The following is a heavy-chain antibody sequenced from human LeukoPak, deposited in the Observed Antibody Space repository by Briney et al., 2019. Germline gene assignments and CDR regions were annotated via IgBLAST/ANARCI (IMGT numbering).Heavy chain of an antibody. CDR3: ARVMGDYYDSGGYYRRSEVFDI. Sequence: PSETLSLTCTVSGGSISSYYWSWIRQPPGRGLEWIGYIYYSGSTNYNPSLKSRVTISVDTSKNQFSLKLSSVTAADTAVYYCARVMGDYYDSGGYYRRSEVFDIWGQGTMLTVSS. V-gene: IGHV4-59*01. J-gene: IGHJ3*02. CDR2: IYYSGST. CDR1: GGSISSYY. D-gene: IGHD3-22*01.